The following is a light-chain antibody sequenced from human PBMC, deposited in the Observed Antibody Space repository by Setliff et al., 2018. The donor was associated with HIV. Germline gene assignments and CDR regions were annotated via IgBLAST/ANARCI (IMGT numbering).Light chain of an antibody. J-gene: IGLJ2*01. Sequence: QSVLTQPASVSGSPGRSITISCTGTSSDIGGYNYVSWYQHHPGKAPKLIIYDVSDRPSGVSDRFSGSKSGNTASLIISGLRAEDEADYYCSSYTSISTLIFGGGTKVTVL. CDR2: DVS. CDR3: SSYTSISTLI. V-gene: IGLV2-14*03. CDR1: SSDIGGYNY.